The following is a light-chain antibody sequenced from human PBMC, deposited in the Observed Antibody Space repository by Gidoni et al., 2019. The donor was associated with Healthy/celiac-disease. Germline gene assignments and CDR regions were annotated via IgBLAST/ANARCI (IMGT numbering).Light chain of an antibody. Sequence: EIVLTQYTRTMYLSAGERATLSCRASQSVSSSYLAWYQQKPGQARRLLIYGASSRATGIPDRFSGSGSGTDFTLTISRLEPEDFAVYYCQQYGSSPECTFGQGTKLEIK. V-gene: IGKV3-20*01. CDR3: QQYGSSPECT. CDR1: QSVSSSY. CDR2: GAS. J-gene: IGKJ2*02.